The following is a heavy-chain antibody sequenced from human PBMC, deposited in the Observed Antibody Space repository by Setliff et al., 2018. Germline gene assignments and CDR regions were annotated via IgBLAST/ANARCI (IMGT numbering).Heavy chain of an antibody. Sequence: GGSLRLSCAASGFTFSSYWMHWVRQAPGKGLVWVSRINSDGSSTSYADSVKGRFTISRDNAKNTLYLQMNSLRAEDTAVYYCARVVVVPAAMRHYYYYYGMDVWGQGTTVTVSS. J-gene: IGHJ6*02. CDR2: INSDGSST. CDR3: ARVVVVPAAMRHYYYYYGMDV. V-gene: IGHV3-74*01. D-gene: IGHD2-2*01. CDR1: GFTFSSYW.